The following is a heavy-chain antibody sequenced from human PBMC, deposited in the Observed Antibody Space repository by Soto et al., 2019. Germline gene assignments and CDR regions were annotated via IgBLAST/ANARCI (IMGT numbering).Heavy chain of an antibody. V-gene: IGHV3-23*01. Sequence: PGGSLRLSCAASGFTFSSYAMSWVRQAPGKGLEWVSAISGSGGSTYYADSVKGRFTISRDNSKNTLYLQMNSLRAEDTAVYYCAKGSDCGGDCYPLNYYYYGMDVWGQGTTVTVSS. CDR3: AKGSDCGGDCYPLNYYYYGMDV. CDR1: GFTFSSYA. CDR2: ISGSGGST. D-gene: IGHD2-21*02. J-gene: IGHJ6*02.